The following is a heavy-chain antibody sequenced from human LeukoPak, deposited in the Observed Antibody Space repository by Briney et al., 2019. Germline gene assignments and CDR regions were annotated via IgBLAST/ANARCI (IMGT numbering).Heavy chain of an antibody. V-gene: IGHV3-9*01. D-gene: IGHD3-22*01. J-gene: IGHJ5*02. CDR2: INWKSDNI. CDR1: GFTFNEYA. Sequence: GGSLRLSCAASGFTFNEYAMHWVRQAPGKGLEWISSINWKSDNIAYADSVKGRFTVSRDNARNSLHLQMNSLRAEDTAVYYCARDLGYYDSSGYYLGRNWFDPWGQGTLVTVSS. CDR3: ARDLGYYDSSGYYLGRNWFDP.